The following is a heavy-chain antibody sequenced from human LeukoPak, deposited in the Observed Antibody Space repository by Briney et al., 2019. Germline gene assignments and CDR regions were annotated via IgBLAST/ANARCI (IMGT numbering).Heavy chain of an antibody. CDR3: ARLNGGY. CDR2: INYSGST. J-gene: IGHJ4*02. Sequence: SETLSLTCIVSGSSLSTYYWSWIRQPPGKGLEWIGYINYSGSTNYNPSLKSRVTISVDTSKNQFSLKLISVTAADTAVYYCARLNGGYWGQGTLVTVSS. V-gene: IGHV4-59*01. CDR1: GSSLSTYY. D-gene: IGHD7-27*01.